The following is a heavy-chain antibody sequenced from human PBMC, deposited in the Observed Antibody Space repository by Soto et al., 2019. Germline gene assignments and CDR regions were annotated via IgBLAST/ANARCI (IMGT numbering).Heavy chain of an antibody. CDR3: ARGHSGLVYYTSP. Sequence: EQLVESGGGVVQPGRSLRLSCAASGFTFSSYAMHWVRQAPGKGLEWVAFISFAGCNLYYADSVKGRFTISRDNSKNSLYLQRNGRRAEDMAVYYCARGHSGLVYYTSPGGQGTLVTVSS. V-gene: IGHV3-30-3*01. D-gene: IGHD2-8*01. CDR1: GFTFSSYA. CDR2: ISFAGCNL. J-gene: IGHJ5*02.